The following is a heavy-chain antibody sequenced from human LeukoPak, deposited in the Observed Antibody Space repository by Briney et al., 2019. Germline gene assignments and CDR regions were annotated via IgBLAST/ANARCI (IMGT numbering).Heavy chain of an antibody. CDR2: ISPDSRTI. D-gene: IGHD3-16*01. V-gene: IGHV3-11*04. CDR3: ARETWGQISA. Sequence: GGSLRLSCAASGLTFRDSYMSWIRQAPGKGLEWISYISPDSRTIYYADSVKGRFTISRDNAQNSLYLRVHSLRAEDTAVYYCARETWGQISAWGQGTLVTVSS. J-gene: IGHJ5*02. CDR1: GLTFRDSY.